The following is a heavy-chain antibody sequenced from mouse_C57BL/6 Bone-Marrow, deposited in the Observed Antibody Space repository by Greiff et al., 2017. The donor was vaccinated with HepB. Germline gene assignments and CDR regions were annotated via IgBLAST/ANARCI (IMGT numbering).Heavy chain of an antibody. J-gene: IGHJ2*01. CDR3: ARRRPSGFDY. CDR1: GFTFSDYG. CDR2: ISSGSSTI. D-gene: IGHD2-10*02. Sequence: DVMLVESGGGLVKPGGSLKLSCAASGFTFSDYGMHWVRQAPEKGLEWVAYISSGSSTIYYADTVKGRFTISRDNAKNTLFLQMTSLRSEDTAMYDCARRRPSGFDYWGQGTTLTVSS. V-gene: IGHV5-17*01.